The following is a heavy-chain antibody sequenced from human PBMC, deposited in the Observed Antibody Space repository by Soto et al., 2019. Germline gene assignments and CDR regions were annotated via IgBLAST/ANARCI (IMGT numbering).Heavy chain of an antibody. CDR1: GGTFSSYA. D-gene: IGHD1-1*01. CDR2: IIPIFGTA. CDR3: AREVRVQHYYYYGMDV. J-gene: IGHJ6*02. V-gene: IGHV1-69*01. Sequence: QVQLVQSGAEVKKPGSSVKVSCKASGGTFSSYAISWVRQAPGHGLEWMGGIIPIFGTANYAQKFQGRVTITADESTSTAYMELSSLRSEDTAVYYCAREVRVQHYYYYGMDVWGQGPKVTVSS.